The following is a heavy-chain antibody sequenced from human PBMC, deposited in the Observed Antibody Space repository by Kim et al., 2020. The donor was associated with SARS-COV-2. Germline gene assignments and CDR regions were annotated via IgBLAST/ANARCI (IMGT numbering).Heavy chain of an antibody. CDR2: IKSETDGGTT. J-gene: IGHJ6*01. CDR1: GFSFRDAW. Sequence: GGSLRLSCEASGFSFRDAWMSWVRQAPGKGLEWVGRIKSETDGGTTDYAAPVKGRFTISRDDSKNTLYLQVISLKTEDTAVYYCTTELHDFSDYVYYYYG. V-gene: IGHV3-15*05. CDR3: TTELHDFSDYVYYYYG. D-gene: IGHD4-17*01.